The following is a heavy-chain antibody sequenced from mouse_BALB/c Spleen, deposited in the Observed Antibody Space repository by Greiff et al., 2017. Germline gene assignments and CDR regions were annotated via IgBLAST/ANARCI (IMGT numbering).Heavy chain of an antibody. J-gene: IGHJ1*01. CDR2: ISSGSSTI. D-gene: IGHD1-2*01. Sequence: EVQGVESGGGLVQPGGSRKLSCAASGFTFSSFGMHWVRQAPEKGLEWVAYISSGSSTIYYADTVKGRFTISRDNPKTTLFLQMTSLRSEDTAMYYCARSILRLWCFDVWGAGTTVTVSS. V-gene: IGHV5-17*02. CDR1: GFTFSSFG. CDR3: ARSILRLWCFDV.